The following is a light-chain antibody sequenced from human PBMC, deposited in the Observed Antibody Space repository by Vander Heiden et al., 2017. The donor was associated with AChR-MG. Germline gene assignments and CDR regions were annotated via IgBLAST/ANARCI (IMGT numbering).Light chain of an antibody. V-gene: IGKV1-39*01. CDR2: GAS. J-gene: IGKJ1*01. CDR3: QQSDGTPRT. Sequence: QMTQSPSSLSASIGYRVTITCRSRKSISTYLNWYQQKPGKAPKVLSYGASSCQSGVPSRFSGRGSGTDFSLTISRLQPEDFATYYCQQSDGTPRTFGQGTKVEVK. CDR1: KSISTY.